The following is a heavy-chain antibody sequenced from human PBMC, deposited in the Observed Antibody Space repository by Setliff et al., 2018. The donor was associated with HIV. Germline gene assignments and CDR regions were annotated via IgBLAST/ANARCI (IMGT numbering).Heavy chain of an antibody. CDR3: ATADGSGFFAY. V-gene: IGHV3-9*01. CDR1: GFTFHDYA. Sequence: PGGSLRLSCAASGFTFHDYAMHWVRQAPGKGLEWVSGINWDNGDIDYADSVKGRFIVSRDNAMNSSYLHLSSLRADDTAVYYCATADGSGFFAYWGQGTQVTVSS. J-gene: IGHJ1*01. D-gene: IGHD3-10*01. CDR2: INWDNGDI.